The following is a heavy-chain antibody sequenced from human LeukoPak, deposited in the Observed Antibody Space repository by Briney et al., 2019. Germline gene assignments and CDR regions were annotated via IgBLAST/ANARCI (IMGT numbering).Heavy chain of an antibody. CDR2: IYPSDSDT. CDR1: GYFFTSYW. CDR3: ARGFYGGYYYYYYMDV. D-gene: IGHD4/OR15-4a*01. J-gene: IGHJ6*03. Sequence: GESLKISCKASGYFFTSYWIGWVRQMPGKGLEWMGIIYPSDSDTKYSPSFQGQVTISADRSISTAYLQWSSLKASDTAMYYCARGFYGGYYYYYYMDVWGKGTTVTVSS. V-gene: IGHV5-51*01.